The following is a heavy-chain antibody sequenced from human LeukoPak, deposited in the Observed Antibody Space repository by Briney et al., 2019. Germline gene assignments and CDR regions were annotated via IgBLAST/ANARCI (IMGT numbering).Heavy chain of an antibody. Sequence: SETLSLTCTVSGGSISSYYWSWIRQPPGKGLEWIGYIYYSGSTNYNPSLKSRVTMSVDTTKNQFSLKLSSVTAADTAVYYCARTEDVYSSFAIDYWGQGTLVTVSS. V-gene: IGHV4-59*12. CDR3: ARTEDVYSSFAIDY. CDR2: IYYSGST. J-gene: IGHJ4*02. CDR1: GGSISSYY. D-gene: IGHD6-6*01.